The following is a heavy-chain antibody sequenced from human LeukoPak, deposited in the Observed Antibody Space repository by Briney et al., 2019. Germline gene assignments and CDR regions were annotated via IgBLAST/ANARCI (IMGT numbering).Heavy chain of an antibody. J-gene: IGHJ4*02. Sequence: PGGSLRLSCAASGFIFTNYNLNWVRQAPGKGLEWISSISGGSTYIYYADSVRGRITISRDSSKNTLYLEMNRLRAEDTAVYYCARVPQMSWGSYRHFDSWGQGTLVTVSS. CDR3: ARVPQMSWGSYRHFDS. CDR2: ISGGSTYI. CDR1: GFIFTNYN. D-gene: IGHD3-16*02. V-gene: IGHV3-21*06.